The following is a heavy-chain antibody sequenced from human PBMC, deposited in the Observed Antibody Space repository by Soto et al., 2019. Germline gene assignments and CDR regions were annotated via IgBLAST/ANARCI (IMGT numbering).Heavy chain of an antibody. J-gene: IGHJ4*02. V-gene: IGHV4-59*08. CDR2: INYSGST. CDR3: ASFTASSSN. CDR1: GGSISSYY. Sequence: SETLSLTCTVSGGSISSYYLRWIRQPPGKGLEWIGYINYSGSTNYNPSPKSRVTTSVDTSKTQFSLMLSSVTAAEAVVYYCASFTASSSNWGQGTLVTVSS.